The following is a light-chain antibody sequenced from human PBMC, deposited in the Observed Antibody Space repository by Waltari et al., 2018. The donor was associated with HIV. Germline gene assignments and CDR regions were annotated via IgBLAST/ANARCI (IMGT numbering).Light chain of an antibody. CDR3: VLALAGGLKA. Sequence: QTEVTPEPSVSVSPGGPGTVKCASASGSVSATYFASLYHQTPGQPPRTLISNTSSRSSGVPDRFSGSLLGNKAALTITGAQADDDGDYYCVLALAGGLKAFGGGTRLTVL. CDR1: SGSVSATYF. V-gene: IGLV8-61*01. J-gene: IGLJ2*01. CDR2: NTS.